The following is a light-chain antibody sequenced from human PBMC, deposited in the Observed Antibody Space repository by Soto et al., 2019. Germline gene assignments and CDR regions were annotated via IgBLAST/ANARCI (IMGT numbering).Light chain of an antibody. V-gene: IGKV3-15*01. CDR3: QQYNNWSPIT. CDR1: QSVSGN. Sequence: EIVMTQSPATLSVSPGERATLSCRASQSVSGNLAWYQQKPGQAPRLLIYAASTRATGIPARFSGSGSGTEFTLTISSLQSEDLAVYYCQQYNNWSPITFGPGTKVDIK. CDR2: AAS. J-gene: IGKJ3*01.